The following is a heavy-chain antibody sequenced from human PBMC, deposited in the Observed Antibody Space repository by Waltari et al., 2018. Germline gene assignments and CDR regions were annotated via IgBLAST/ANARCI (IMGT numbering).Heavy chain of an antibody. V-gene: IGHV6-1*01. J-gene: IGHJ3*02. CDR3: ARGPWLRIASFRVGDAFDI. D-gene: IGHD2-21*01. CDR1: GDSVPRNSAA. CDR2: TYYRSKWYN. Sequence: QVQLQQSGPGLVKPSQTLSLTCVISGDSVPRNSAAWNWIRQSPSRGLEWLGRTYYRSKWYNDYAVSVKSRITVTPDTSKNQFSLQLNSVTPEDTAVYYCARGPWLRIASFRVGDAFDIWGQG.